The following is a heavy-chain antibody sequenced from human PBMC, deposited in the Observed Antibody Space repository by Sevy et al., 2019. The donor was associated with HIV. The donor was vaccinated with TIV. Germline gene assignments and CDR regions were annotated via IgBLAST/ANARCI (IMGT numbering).Heavy chain of an antibody. CDR2: ISGRDSST. V-gene: IGHV3-23*01. J-gene: IGHJ3*01. CDR3: AKVTLWELLAAHDAFDV. D-gene: IGHD1-26*01. Sequence: GGSLRLSCAASGFSFSGYVMNWVRQAPGKGLEWVSSISGRDSSTYYADSVRGRFIISRDNSENTLYLQMNGLRAGDTAVYYCAKVTLWELLAAHDAFDVWGQGTMVTVSS. CDR1: GFSFSGYV.